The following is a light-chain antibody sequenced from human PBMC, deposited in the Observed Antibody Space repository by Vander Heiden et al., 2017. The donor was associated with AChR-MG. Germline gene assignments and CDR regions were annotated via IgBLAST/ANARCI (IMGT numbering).Light chain of an antibody. V-gene: IGLV3-25*03. Sequence: SSALTPPPPVSVSPGQTARITCSGDALPKQYAYWYQQKPGQAPGLVIYKDSERPSGIPERFSGSSSGTTVTLTISGVQAEDEADYYCQSADSSGTYVVFGGGTKLTVL. CDR2: KDS. CDR3: QSADSSGTYVV. CDR1: ALPKQY. J-gene: IGLJ2*01.